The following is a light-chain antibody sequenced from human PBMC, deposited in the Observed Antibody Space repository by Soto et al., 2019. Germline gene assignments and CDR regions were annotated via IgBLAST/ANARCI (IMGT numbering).Light chain of an antibody. V-gene: IGKV3-11*01. J-gene: IGKJ4*01. CDR3: HQRSDWHPLT. CDR1: QNVDSTY. Sequence: DIVLTQSPGTLSLSTGERATLTCRASQNVDSTYLAWYQQKPGQAPRLIIYYASNRATGIPARFSGSGSGTDFTLTISRLEPDDFAVYYCHQRSDWHPLTFGGGTKV. CDR2: YAS.